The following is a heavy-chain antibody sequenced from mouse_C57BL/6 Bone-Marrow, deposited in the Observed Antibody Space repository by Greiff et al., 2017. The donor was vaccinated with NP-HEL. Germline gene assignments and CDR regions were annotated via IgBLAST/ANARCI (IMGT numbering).Heavy chain of an antibody. J-gene: IGHJ3*01. CDR2: IDPNSGGT. CDR3: AYSLYYYCSSSFAY. Sequence: QVQLQQPGAELVKPGASVKLSCKASGYTFTSYWMHWVKQRPGRGLEWIGRIDPNSGGTKDNEKFKSKATLTVDKSSSTAYMQLSSLTSEDSAVYYFAYSLYYYCSSSFAYWGQGTLVTVSS. CDR1: GYTFTSYW. D-gene: IGHD1-1*01. V-gene: IGHV1-72*01.